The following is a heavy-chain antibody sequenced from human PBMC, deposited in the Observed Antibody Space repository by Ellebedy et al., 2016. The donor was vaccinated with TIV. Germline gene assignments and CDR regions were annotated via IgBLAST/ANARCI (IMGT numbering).Heavy chain of an antibody. D-gene: IGHD3-10*01. CDR3: AKAFMGYYFGVDV. CDR1: GFIFDDYA. Sequence: SLKISCAASGFIFDDYAMHWVRQAPGKGLEWVSGISWNSGAIAYADSVKGSFTISRDNAKNALYLEMNSLRPEDTALYYCAKAFMGYYFGVDVWGQGTTVTVSS. J-gene: IGHJ6*02. V-gene: IGHV3-9*01. CDR2: ISWNSGAI.